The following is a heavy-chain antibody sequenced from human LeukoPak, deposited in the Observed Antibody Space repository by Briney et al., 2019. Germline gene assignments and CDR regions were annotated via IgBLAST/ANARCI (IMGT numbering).Heavy chain of an antibody. CDR3: ATRSPSTAYVRFDS. V-gene: IGHV1-18*01. D-gene: IGHD3-10*02. Sequence: ASGKVSCKASTDTLTTYGINWVRLAPGQGPEWMGWISASTGNTNYAQKFQARITMTTDTSTNTAYLEMRTLTADDTAVYYCATRSPSTAYVRFDSWGQRTLVTVSS. CDR2: ISASTGNT. J-gene: IGHJ4*02. CDR1: TDTLTTYG.